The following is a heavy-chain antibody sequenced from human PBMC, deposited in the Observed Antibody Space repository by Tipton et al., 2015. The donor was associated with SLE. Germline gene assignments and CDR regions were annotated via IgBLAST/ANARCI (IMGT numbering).Heavy chain of an antibody. CDR1: GYIFSSYG. V-gene: IGHV1-18*01. CDR3: AREVYSGSYYYYYGMDV. Sequence: QSGPEVKKPGASVKVSCKASGYIFSSYGLSWVRQAPGQGLEWMGWISAYTGHTGYAQKFQGRVTMTTYTSTSTAYMELRSLRSDDTAVYYCAREVYSGSYYYYYGMDVWGQGTTVTISS. J-gene: IGHJ6*02. D-gene: IGHD3-10*01. CDR2: ISAYTGHT.